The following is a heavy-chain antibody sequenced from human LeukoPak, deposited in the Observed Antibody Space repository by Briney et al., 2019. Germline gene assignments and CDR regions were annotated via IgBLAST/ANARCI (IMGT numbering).Heavy chain of an antibody. D-gene: IGHD6-19*01. CDR2: INSDGSST. Sequence: GGSLRLSCAASGFTFSSYWMHWVRHAPGKGLVWVSRINSDGSSTNYADSVKGRFTISRDDAKNTLYLQMNSLRAEDTAVYYCAKDHNHASYSSGWYVVKDYYYYYMDVWGKGTTVTISS. CDR3: AKDHNHASYSSGWYVVKDYYYYYMDV. CDR1: GFTFSSYW. V-gene: IGHV3-74*01. J-gene: IGHJ6*03.